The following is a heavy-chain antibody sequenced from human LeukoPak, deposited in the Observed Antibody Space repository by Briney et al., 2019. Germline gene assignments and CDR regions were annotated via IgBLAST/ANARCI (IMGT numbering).Heavy chain of an antibody. CDR3: ARDPYSSSRSYGMDV. J-gene: IGHJ6*02. Sequence: GGSLSLSCTASGFTFSDYWMSWVRQTPEKGLEWVANIKQDGSEKVYLDSVKGRFTISRDNAQTSLYLHMNSLRAEDTAVYYCARDPYSSSRSYGMDVWGRGTTVTVSS. CDR2: IKQDGSEK. CDR1: GFTFSDYW. D-gene: IGHD6-13*01. V-gene: IGHV3-7*05.